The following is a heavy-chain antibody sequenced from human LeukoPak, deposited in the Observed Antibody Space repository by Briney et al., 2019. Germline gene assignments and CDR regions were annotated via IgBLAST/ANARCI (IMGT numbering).Heavy chain of an antibody. V-gene: IGHV1-2*02. J-gene: IGHJ4*02. CDR3: ARVAGGDWYYFDF. D-gene: IGHD2-21*02. CDR1: GYTFTANY. Sequence: ASVKVSCKTSGYTFTANYMQWVRQAPGQGLEWMGWLNPNSGATKYAQKFQGRVTMTRDTSISAAYLELSRLGSDDTAVYYCARVAGGDWYYFDFWGQGTLVTVSS. CDR2: LNPNSGAT.